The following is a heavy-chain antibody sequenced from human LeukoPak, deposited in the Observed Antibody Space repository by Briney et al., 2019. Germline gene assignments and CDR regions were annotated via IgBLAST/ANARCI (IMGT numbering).Heavy chain of an antibody. CDR1: GGSISSSSYY. CDR2: IYYSGST. D-gene: IGHD3-3*01. Sequence: SETLSLTCTVSGGSISSSSYYWGWIRQPPGKGLEWIGSIYYSGSTYYNPSLKSRVTISVDTSKNQFSLKLSSVTAADTAVYYCARGKGYDFWSGYSPFAYWGQGTLVTVSS. J-gene: IGHJ4*02. CDR3: ARGKGYDFWSGYSPFAY. V-gene: IGHV4-39*07.